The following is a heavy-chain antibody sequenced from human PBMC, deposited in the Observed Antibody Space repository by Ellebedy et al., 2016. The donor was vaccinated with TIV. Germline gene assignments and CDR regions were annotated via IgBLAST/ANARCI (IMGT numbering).Heavy chain of an antibody. CDR1: GGSLINNDYY. CDR2: IHYTGST. D-gene: IGHD3-10*01. CDR3: IVWFGSTFHFHY. Sequence: MPSETLSLTCSVSGGSLINNDYYRGWIRQPPGKGLEWLVTIHYTGSTYYNPSLKSRFTISMDTSKNQFSLNLSSVTAADTAVYYCIVWFGSTFHFHYWGQGTLVTVSS. J-gene: IGHJ4*02. V-gene: IGHV4-39*07.